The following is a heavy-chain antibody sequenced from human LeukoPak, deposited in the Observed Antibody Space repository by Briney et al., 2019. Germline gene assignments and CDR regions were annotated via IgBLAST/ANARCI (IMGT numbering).Heavy chain of an antibody. CDR1: GFTFSSYA. CDR3: AKDVGYQLPSYFDD. CDR2: ISGSGGSS. V-gene: IGHV3-23*01. J-gene: IGHJ4*02. D-gene: IGHD2-2*01. Sequence: GGSLRLSCAASGFTFSSYAMNWVRQAPGQGLGWVSVISGSGGSSYYADSVKGRFTISRDNAKNTLYLQMNSLRVEDTAVYDCAKDVGYQLPSYFDDWGQGTLVTVSS.